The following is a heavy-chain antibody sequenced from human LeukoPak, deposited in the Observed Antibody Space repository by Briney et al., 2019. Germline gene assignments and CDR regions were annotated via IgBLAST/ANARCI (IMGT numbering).Heavy chain of an antibody. D-gene: IGHD1-7*01. V-gene: IGHV3-48*01. CDR3: ARSSRELGGYAPWELMPPCDY. Sequence: PGGSLRLSCAASGFTFSSYEMNWVRQAPGKGLGWVSYISSSSSTIYYADSVKGRFTISRDNAKDSLYLQMNSLRAEDTAVYYCARSSRELGGYAPWELMPPCDYWGQGTLVTVSS. CDR2: ISSSSSTI. CDR1: GFTFSSYE. J-gene: IGHJ4*02.